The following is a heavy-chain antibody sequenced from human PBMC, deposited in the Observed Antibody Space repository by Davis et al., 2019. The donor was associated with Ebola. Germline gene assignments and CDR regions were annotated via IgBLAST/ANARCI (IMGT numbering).Heavy chain of an antibody. CDR2: VSYDGSNT. CDR3: AIRSTIFGVVEGGY. CDR1: GFTFSTYG. V-gene: IGHV3-30*03. J-gene: IGHJ4*02. Sequence: GESLKISCAASGFTFSTYGMYWVRQAPGKGLEWVAVVSYDGSNTYYADSVKGRFTISRDNSKNTLYLEMNSLRTEDTAVYYCAIRSTIFGVVEGGYWGQGTLVTASS. D-gene: IGHD3-3*01.